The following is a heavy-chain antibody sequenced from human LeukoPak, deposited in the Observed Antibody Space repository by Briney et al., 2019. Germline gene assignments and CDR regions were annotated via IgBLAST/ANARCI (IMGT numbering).Heavy chain of an antibody. D-gene: IGHD3-16*01. CDR2: SGTA. Sequence: KPSETLSLTCTVSDGSITNYDWSWVRQPPGKGPEFNSGTANYNPSLKSRVTISVDTSKNQFSLKLSSVTAADTAVYYCASTLPWGDYWGQGTLVTVSS. CDR1: DGSITNYD. J-gene: IGHJ4*02. CDR3: ASTLPWGDY. V-gene: IGHV4-59*01.